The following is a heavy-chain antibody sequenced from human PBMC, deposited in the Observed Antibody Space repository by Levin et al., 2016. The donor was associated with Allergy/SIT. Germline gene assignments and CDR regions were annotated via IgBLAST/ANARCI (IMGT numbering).Heavy chain of an antibody. D-gene: IGHD3-22*01. CDR3: TTHPPYYDSTGLGAH. CDR2: IRSRAYDGTT. CDR1: GFTFSGSA. V-gene: IGHV3-49*04. Sequence: GGSLRLSCAASGFTFSGSAMHWVRQASGKGLEWVAFIRSRAYDGTTAYAASVRGRFIVSREDSTSSVYLQMNSLKTEDTALYFCTTHPPYYDSTGLGAHWGQGTLVTVSS. J-gene: IGHJ4*02.